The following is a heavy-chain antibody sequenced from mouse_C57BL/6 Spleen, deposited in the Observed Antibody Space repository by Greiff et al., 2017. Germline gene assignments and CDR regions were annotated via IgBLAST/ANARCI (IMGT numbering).Heavy chain of an antibody. D-gene: IGHD3-2*02. CDR3: ARGAQAPSGAMDY. J-gene: IGHJ4*01. Sequence: VQLQQPGAELVRPGSSVKLSCKASGYTFTSYWMDWVKQRPGQGLEWIGNIYPSDSETHYNQKFKDKATLTVDKSSSTAYMQLSSLTSEDSAVYYCARGAQAPSGAMDYWGQGTSVTVSS. CDR1: GYTFTSYW. V-gene: IGHV1-61*01. CDR2: IYPSDSET.